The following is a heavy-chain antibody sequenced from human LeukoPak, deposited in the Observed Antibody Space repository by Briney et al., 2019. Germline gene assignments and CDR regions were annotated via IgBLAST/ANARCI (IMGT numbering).Heavy chain of an antibody. CDR1: GFTFSSYW. J-gene: IGHJ4*02. D-gene: IGHD3-16*02. CDR3: KITGLRLGELSSPPFDY. V-gene: IGHV3-7*01. Sequence: PGGSLRLSCAASGFTFSSYWMSWVRQAPGKGLEWVANIKQDGSEKYYVDSVKGRFTISRDNAKNSLYLQMNSLRAEDTAVYYCKITGLRLGELSSPPFDYWGQGTLVTVSS. CDR2: IKQDGSEK.